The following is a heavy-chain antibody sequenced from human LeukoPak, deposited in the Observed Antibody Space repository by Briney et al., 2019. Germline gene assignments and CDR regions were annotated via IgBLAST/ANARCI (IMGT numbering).Heavy chain of an antibody. CDR3: ARGDFRGSPVLGY. CDR1: GYTFTSYA. J-gene: IGHJ4*02. V-gene: IGHV1-3*01. D-gene: IGHD1-26*01. Sequence: GASVKVSCKASGYTFTSYAMHWVRQAPGQRLEWMGWINAGNGNTEYSQKFQGRVTITRDTSASTAYMELSSLRSEDTAVYYCARGDFRGSPVLGYWGQGTLVTVSS. CDR2: INAGNGNT.